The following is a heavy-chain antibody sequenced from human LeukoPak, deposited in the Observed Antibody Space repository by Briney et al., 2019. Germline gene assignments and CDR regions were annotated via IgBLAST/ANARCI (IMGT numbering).Heavy chain of an antibody. D-gene: IGHD1-26*01. CDR2: ISSSGSTI. Sequence: GGSLRLSCAASGFTFSSYEMNWVRQAPGKGLEWVSYISSSGSTIYYADSVKGRFTISRDNAKNSLYLQMNSLRAEDTAVYYCARVIVGAYRPRPFDYWGQGTLVTVSS. J-gene: IGHJ4*02. CDR1: GFTFSSYE. V-gene: IGHV3-48*03. CDR3: ARVIVGAYRPRPFDY.